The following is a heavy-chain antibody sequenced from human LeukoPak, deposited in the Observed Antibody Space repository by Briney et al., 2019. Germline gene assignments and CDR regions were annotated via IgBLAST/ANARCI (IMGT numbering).Heavy chain of an antibody. D-gene: IGHD3-10*01. V-gene: IGHV1-69*06. CDR3: ARSGFTMVRGVTPSWFDP. CDR1: LGTFSSYV. J-gene: IGHJ5*02. CDR2: IIPIFVTA. Sequence: SVKVSCKASLGTFSSYVFSWVRQARGQRLEWMGGIIPIFVTANYVQKFLRRETITADKSTTTAYMQLSGLRSEDTAVYCCARSGFTMVRGVTPSWFDPWGQGTLVTVSS.